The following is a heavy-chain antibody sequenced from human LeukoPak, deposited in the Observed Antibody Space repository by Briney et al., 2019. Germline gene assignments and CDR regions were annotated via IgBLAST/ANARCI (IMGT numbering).Heavy chain of an antibody. D-gene: IGHD3-22*01. CDR3: AKEQYYYDSSGYYPLFDY. J-gene: IGHJ4*02. Sequence: GGSLRLSCAVSGFTFSSYGMHWVRQAPGKGLEWVAVIWYDGSNKYYADSVKGRFTISRDNSKNTLYLQMNSLRAEDTAVYYCAKEQYYYDSSGYYPLFDYWGQGTLVTVSS. CDR2: IWYDGSNK. V-gene: IGHV3-33*06. CDR1: GFTFSSYG.